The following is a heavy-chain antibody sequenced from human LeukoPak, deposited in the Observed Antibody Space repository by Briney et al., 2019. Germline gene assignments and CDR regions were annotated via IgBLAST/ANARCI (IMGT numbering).Heavy chain of an antibody. Sequence: ASVKVSCKASGYTFTSYYMHWVRQAPGQGLEWMGWINPNSGGTNYAQKFQGRVTMTRDTSISTAYMELSRLRSDDTAVYYCARDLSVVVVPAAIPADPWGQGTLVTVSS. D-gene: IGHD2-2*01. V-gene: IGHV1-2*02. CDR1: GYTFTSYY. J-gene: IGHJ5*02. CDR3: ARDLSVVVVPAAIPADP. CDR2: INPNSGGT.